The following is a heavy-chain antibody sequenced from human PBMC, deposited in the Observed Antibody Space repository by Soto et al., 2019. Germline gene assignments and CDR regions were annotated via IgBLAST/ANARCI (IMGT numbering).Heavy chain of an antibody. J-gene: IGHJ4*02. D-gene: IGHD3-22*01. CDR1: GFTFSSYA. V-gene: IGHV3-23*01. CDR2: ISGSGGST. Sequence: PGGSLRLSCAASGFTFSSYAMSWVRQAPGKGLEWVSAISGSGGSTYYADSVKGRFTISRDNSKNTLYLQMNSLRAEDTAVYYCANVGYDSSGYYSRGIAYWGQGTLVTVSS. CDR3: ANVGYDSSGYYSRGIAY.